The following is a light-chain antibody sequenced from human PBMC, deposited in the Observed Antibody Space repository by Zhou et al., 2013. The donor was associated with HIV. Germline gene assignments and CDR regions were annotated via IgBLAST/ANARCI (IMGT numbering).Light chain of an antibody. Sequence: IAMTQSPATLSVSPGERATLSCRASQNVTSNYLAWYQQKPGQAPRLLTNGASTRATGIPATFSGSGSGTEFTLTISSLQSEDYAVYYCQQYNAWPFTFGPGTIVDVK. CDR1: QNVTSN. J-gene: IGKJ3*01. CDR2: GAS. V-gene: IGKV3-15*01. CDR3: QQYNAWPFT.